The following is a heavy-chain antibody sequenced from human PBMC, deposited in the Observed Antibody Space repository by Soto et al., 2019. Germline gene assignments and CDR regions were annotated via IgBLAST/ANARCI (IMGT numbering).Heavy chain of an antibody. J-gene: IGHJ4*02. V-gene: IGHV4-31*03. Sequence: QVQLQESGPGLVKPSQTLSLTCTVSGGSISSGGYYWSWIRQHPGKGLEWIGYIYYSGSTYYNPSLKRRVTISADTSKNPFSLELSSVTAADTAVYYCARGGYCGGDCYSFDYWGQGTLVTVSS. D-gene: IGHD2-21*02. CDR1: GGSISSGGYY. CDR2: IYYSGST. CDR3: ARGGYCGGDCYSFDY.